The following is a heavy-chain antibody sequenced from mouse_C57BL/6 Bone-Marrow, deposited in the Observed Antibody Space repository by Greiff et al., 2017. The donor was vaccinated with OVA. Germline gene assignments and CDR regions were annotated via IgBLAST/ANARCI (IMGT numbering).Heavy chain of an antibody. CDR2: IDPETGGT. D-gene: IGHD1-1*01. V-gene: IGHV1-15*01. CDR1: GYTFTDYE. J-gene: IGHJ3*01. CDR3: LYYGSSFAY. Sequence: QVQLKESGAELVRPGASVTLSCKASGYTFTDYEMHWVKQTPVHGLEWIGAIDPETGGTAYNQKFKGKAILTADKSSSTAYMELRSLTSEDSAVYYCLYYGSSFAYWGQGTLVTVSA.